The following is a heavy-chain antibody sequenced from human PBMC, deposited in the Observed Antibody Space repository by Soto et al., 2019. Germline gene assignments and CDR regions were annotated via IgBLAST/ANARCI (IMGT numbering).Heavy chain of an antibody. D-gene: IGHD3-22*01. J-gene: IGHJ4*02. CDR1: GGSISSGGYY. Sequence: SETLSLTCTVSGGSISSGGYYWSWIRQPPGKGLEWIGYIYHSGSTYYNPSLKSRVTISVDRSKNQFSLKLSSVTAADTAVYYCARAGPETYYYDSSGGPFDYWGQGTLVTVSS. V-gene: IGHV4-30-2*01. CDR2: IYHSGST. CDR3: ARAGPETYYYDSSGGPFDY.